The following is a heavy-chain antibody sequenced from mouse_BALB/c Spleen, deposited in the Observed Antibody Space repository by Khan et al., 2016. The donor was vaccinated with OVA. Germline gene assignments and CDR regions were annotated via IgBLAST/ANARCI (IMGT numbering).Heavy chain of an antibody. CDR3: AKDPPYYGMDY. Sequence: QVQLKESGPGLVAPSQSLSITCTVSGFSLTDYAVSWIRQPPGKGLEWLGVIWAGGSTYSNSVLKSRLSIRKDNSKRQVFLKVNSLQTDAPAMYFCAKDPPYYGMDYWGQGTSGTVAS. CDR2: IWAGGST. J-gene: IGHJ4*01. V-gene: IGHV2-6-5*01. CDR1: GFSLTDYA.